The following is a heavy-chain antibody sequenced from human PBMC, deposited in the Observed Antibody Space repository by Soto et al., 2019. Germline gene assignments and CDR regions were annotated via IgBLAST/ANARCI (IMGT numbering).Heavy chain of an antibody. CDR3: VKGFWGDY. CDR2: VSGGGIT. D-gene: IGHD3-16*01. J-gene: IGHJ4*02. CDR1: GFTFSSHD. V-gene: IGHV3-23*01. Sequence: EVQLLESGGGLVRPGGSLRLSCSASGFTFSSHDMIWVRQAPGKGLEWVSGVSGGGITSYADSEKGRFTISRDKSRNTLYLQMNSLRVEDTAVYYCVKGFWGDYWGQGTLVTVSS.